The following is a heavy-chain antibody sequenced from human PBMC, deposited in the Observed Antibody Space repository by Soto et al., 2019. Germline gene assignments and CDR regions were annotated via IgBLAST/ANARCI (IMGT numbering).Heavy chain of an antibody. CDR1: DGSVSSYY. Sequence: LEIMSLTCTVSDGSVSSYYGSWIRQNPGKGLEWIGYIYYSGSTKYNPSLKSRVTMSVDTSNNQFSLKVSSVTAADTAVYYCARHSNRNYGLYYFDYWGPGALVTVSS. D-gene: IGHD4-4*01. CDR2: IYYSGST. CDR3: ARHSNRNYGLYYFDY. J-gene: IGHJ4*02. V-gene: IGHV4-59*08.